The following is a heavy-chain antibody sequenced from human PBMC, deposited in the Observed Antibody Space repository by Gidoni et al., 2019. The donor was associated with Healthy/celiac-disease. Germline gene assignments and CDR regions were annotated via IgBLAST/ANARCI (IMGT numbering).Heavy chain of an antibody. CDR2: IYWDDDK. D-gene: IGHD2-15*01. J-gene: IGHJ5*02. Sequence: QITLKESGPTLVKPTQTLTLTCTFSGISLSTSGVGVGWVRQPPGKALEWLALIYWDDDKRYSPSLKSRLTITKDTSKNQVVLTMTNMDPVDTATYYCAHRSCLQNSGGSCYLWPNWFDPWGQGTLVTVSS. CDR3: AHRSCLQNSGGSCYLWPNWFDP. CDR1: GISLSTSGVG. V-gene: IGHV2-5*02.